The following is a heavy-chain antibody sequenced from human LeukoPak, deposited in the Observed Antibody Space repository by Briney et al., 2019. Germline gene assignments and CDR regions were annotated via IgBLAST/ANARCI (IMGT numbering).Heavy chain of an antibody. D-gene: IGHD3-10*01. Sequence: ASVKVSCKASGYTFTSYYMHWVRQAPGQGLEWMGWINPNSGGTNYAQKFQGRVTMTRDMSISTAYMELSRLRSDDTAVYYCARYERPMVRGVFHWFDPWGQGTLVTVSS. J-gene: IGHJ5*02. CDR1: GYTFTSYY. CDR2: INPNSGGT. V-gene: IGHV1-2*02. CDR3: ARYERPMVRGVFHWFDP.